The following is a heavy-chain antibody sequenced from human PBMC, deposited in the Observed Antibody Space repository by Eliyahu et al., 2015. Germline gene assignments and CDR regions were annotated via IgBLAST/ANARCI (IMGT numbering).Heavy chain of an antibody. V-gene: IGHV3-33*01. CDR3: ARDGRGVVPAAMPDY. CDR1: GFTXXCYG. J-gene: IGHJ4*02. D-gene: IGHD2-2*01. Sequence: QVQLVESGVGVVQPGXSLRLSCSXSGFTXXCYGMHWVRQAPGKGLEWVAVIWYDGSNKYYADSVKGRFTISRDNSKNTLYLQMNSLRAEDTAVYYCARDGRGVVPAAMPDYWGQGTLVTVSS. CDR2: IWYDGSNK.